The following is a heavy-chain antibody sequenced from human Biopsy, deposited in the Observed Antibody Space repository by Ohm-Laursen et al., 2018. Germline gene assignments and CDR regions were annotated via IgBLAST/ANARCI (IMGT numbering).Heavy chain of an antibody. CDR1: GFTVYNNY. Sequence: SLRLSCSASGFTVYNNYMSWLRQAPGKGLEWLSYISSSGTSINNADSVKGRFTISRDNAKKSLYLQMNSLRAEDTAVYYCARAKSVLDYFYGLDVWGQGTTATVSS. D-gene: IGHD5/OR15-5a*01. CDR3: ARAKSVLDYFYGLDV. J-gene: IGHJ6*02. V-gene: IGHV3-11*01. CDR2: ISSSGTSI.